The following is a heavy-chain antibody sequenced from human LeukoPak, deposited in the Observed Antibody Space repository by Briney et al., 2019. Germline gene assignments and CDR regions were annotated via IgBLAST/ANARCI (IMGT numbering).Heavy chain of an antibody. CDR1: GYTFTSYG. CDR3: ASSSVLRYFDWLPMPFDY. Sequence: ASVKVSCKASGYTFTSYGISWVRQAPGQGLEWMGIINPSGGSTSYAQKFQGRVTMTTDTSTSTAYMELRSLRSDDTAVYYCASSSVLRYFDWLPMPFDYWGQGTLVTVSS. D-gene: IGHD3-9*01. CDR2: INPSGGST. J-gene: IGHJ4*02. V-gene: IGHV1-18*01.